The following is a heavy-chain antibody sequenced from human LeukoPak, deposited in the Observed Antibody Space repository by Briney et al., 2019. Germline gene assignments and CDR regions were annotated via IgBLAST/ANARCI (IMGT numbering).Heavy chain of an antibody. CDR1: GAFINSYY. J-gene: IGHJ4*02. CDR3: ARGSKRVDY. V-gene: IGHV4-4*07. CDR2: IYTSGST. Sequence: SETLSLTCTVSGAFINSYYWSWIRQPAGEGLEWIGRIYTSGSTNYNPSLKSRVTMSVDTSKTQFSLKLTSVTAADTAVYYCARGSKRVDYWGQGTLVTVSS.